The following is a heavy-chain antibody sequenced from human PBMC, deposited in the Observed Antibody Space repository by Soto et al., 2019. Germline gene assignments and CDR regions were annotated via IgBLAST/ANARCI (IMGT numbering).Heavy chain of an antibody. D-gene: IGHD1-1*01. J-gene: IGHJ5*02. V-gene: IGHV4-39*01. CDR3: ARQGQGTPPRYNWFDP. CDR2: IYYSGST. CDR1: GGSICSSSYY. Sequence: SETLSLTCTVCGGSICSSSYYWGWIRQPPGKGLEWIGSIYYSGSTYYNPSLKSRVTISVDTSKNQFSLKLSSVTAADTAVYYCARQGQGTPPRYNWFDPWGQGTLVTVSS.